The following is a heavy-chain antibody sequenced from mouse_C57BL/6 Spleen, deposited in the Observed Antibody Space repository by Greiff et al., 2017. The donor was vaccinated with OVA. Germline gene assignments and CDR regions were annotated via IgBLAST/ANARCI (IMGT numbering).Heavy chain of an antibody. Sequence: VQLKESGPGLVKPSQSLSLTCSVTGYSITSGYYWNWIRQFPGNKLEWMGYISYDGSNNYNPSLKNRISITRDTSKNQFFLKLNSVTTEDTATYYCARSPTSYYAMDYWGQGTSVTVSS. CDR2: ISYDGSN. D-gene: IGHD2-10*01. J-gene: IGHJ4*01. CDR3: ARSPTSYYAMDY. CDR1: GYSITSGYY. V-gene: IGHV3-6*01.